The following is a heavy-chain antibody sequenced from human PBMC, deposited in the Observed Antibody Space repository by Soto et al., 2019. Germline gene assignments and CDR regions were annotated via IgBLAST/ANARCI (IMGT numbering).Heavy chain of an antibody. V-gene: IGHV4-34*01. CDR1: GGSFSGYY. J-gene: IGHJ4*02. CDR3: AREAFGGVTKPYYFDY. Sequence: SETLSLTCAVYGGSFSGYYWSWIRQPPGKGLEWIGEINHSGSTNYNPSLKSRVTISVDTSKNQFSLKLSSVTAADTAVYYCAREAFGGVTKPYYFDYWGQGTLVTVSS. D-gene: IGHD3-16*01. CDR2: INHSGST.